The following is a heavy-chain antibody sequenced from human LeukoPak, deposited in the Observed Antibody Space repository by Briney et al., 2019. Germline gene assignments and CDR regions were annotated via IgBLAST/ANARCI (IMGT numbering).Heavy chain of an antibody. Sequence: GGSLRLSCAASGFTFSSYWMSWVRQAPGKGLEWVANIKQDGSEKYYVDSVKSRFTISRDNAKNSLYLQMNSLRAEDTAVYYCARAKGSYYYGMDVWGQGTTVTVSS. CDR2: IKQDGSEK. CDR3: ARAKGSYYYGMDV. J-gene: IGHJ6*02. V-gene: IGHV3-7*01. CDR1: GFTFSSYW.